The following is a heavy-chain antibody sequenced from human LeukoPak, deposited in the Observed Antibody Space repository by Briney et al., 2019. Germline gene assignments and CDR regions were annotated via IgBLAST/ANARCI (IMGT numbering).Heavy chain of an antibody. CDR1: GFTFSSYG. Sequence: GRSLRLSCAASGFTFSSYGMHWVRQAPGKGLEWVAVIWYDGSNKYYADSVKGRFTISRDNSKNTLYLQMNSLRAEDTAVYYCARSRRYSYGFKFFDYWGQGTLVTVSS. V-gene: IGHV3-33*01. J-gene: IGHJ4*02. CDR3: ARSRRYSYGFKFFDY. D-gene: IGHD5-18*01. CDR2: IWYDGSNK.